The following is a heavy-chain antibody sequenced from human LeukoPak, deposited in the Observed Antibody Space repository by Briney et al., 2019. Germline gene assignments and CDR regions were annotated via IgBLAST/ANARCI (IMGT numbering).Heavy chain of an antibody. J-gene: IGHJ3*02. CDR1: GYTFTSYY. CDR2: INPSGGST. CDR3: ARGGTGYAFDI. Sequence: ASVKVSCKASGYTFTSYYMHWVRQAPGQGLEWMGIINPSGGSTGYAQKFRGRVTMTRDTSTSTVYMELSSLRSEDTAVYYCARGGTGYAFDIWGQGTMVTVSS. V-gene: IGHV1-46*01. D-gene: IGHD2-8*02.